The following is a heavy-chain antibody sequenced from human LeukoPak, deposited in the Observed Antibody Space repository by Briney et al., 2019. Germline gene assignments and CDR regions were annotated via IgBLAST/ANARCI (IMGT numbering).Heavy chain of an antibody. Sequence: PSETLPLTCTVSGGSISSGDYWSWIRQPPGKGLEWIGYIYYSGSTYYNPSLKSRATISVDTSKNQFSLKLSSVTAADTAVYYCAREDWNDDYYYMDVWGKGTTVTVSS. V-gene: IGHV4-30-4*08. J-gene: IGHJ6*03. CDR2: IYYSGST. CDR3: AREDWNDDYYYMDV. D-gene: IGHD1-1*01. CDR1: GGSISSGDY.